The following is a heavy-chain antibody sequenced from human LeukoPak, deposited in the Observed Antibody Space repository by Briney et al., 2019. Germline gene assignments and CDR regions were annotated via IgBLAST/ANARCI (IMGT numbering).Heavy chain of an antibody. CDR3: ARPVPSRLGWFDP. V-gene: IGHV4-39*01. CDR1: GGSIGSSSYY. Sequence: PSETLSLTCTVSGGSIGSSSYYWGWIRQPPGKGLEWIGNIYYSGSTYYSPSLKSRVTISVDTSKNQFSLKLSSVTAADTAVYYCARPVPSRLGWFDPWGQGTLVTVSS. J-gene: IGHJ5*02. CDR2: IYYSGST. D-gene: IGHD1-1*01.